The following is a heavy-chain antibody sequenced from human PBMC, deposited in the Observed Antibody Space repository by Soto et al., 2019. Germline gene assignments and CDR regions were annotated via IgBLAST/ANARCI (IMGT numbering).Heavy chain of an antibody. D-gene: IGHD3-3*01. J-gene: IGHJ6*02. CDR3: ARDIPETWVPDDFWSAYYTHYGMDV. V-gene: IGHV1-18*01. CDR2: IIAYNGNT. Sequence: GASVKVSCKASWDTLTSCGIRWVRQSPEQGLEWMGLIIAYNGNTNYAQKLQGRVTMTTDTSTSTAYMELRSLRSDETAVYYCARDIPETWVPDDFWSAYYTHYGMDVWGQGTTVTVSS. CDR1: WDTLTSCG.